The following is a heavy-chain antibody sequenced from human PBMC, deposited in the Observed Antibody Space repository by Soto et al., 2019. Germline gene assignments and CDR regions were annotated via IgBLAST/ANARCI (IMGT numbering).Heavy chain of an antibody. D-gene: IGHD6-6*01. V-gene: IGHV4-59*12. CDR3: AGGIAARPLGY. CDR1: GDSISTDY. J-gene: IGHJ4*02. CDR2: IYYGGST. Sequence: KTSETLSLTCTVSGDSISTDYWSWIRQSPGKGLEWIGFIYYGGSTNYNPSLKSRVTISVDRSKNQFSLKLSSVTAADTAVYYCAGGIAARPLGYWGQGTLVTVSS.